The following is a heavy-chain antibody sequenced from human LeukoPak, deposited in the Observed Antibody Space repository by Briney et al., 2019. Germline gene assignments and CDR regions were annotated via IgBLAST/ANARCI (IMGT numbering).Heavy chain of an antibody. D-gene: IGHD3-10*01. J-gene: IGHJ4*02. Sequence: GGSLRLSCAASGFTVSSNYMSWVRQAPGKGLEWVSVIYSGGSTYSADSVKGRFTISRDNSKNTLYLQMNSLRAEDTAVYYCARWLLVRGGLDYWGQGTLVTVSS. V-gene: IGHV3-66*01. CDR2: IYSGGST. CDR3: ARWLLVRGGLDY. CDR1: GFTVSSNY.